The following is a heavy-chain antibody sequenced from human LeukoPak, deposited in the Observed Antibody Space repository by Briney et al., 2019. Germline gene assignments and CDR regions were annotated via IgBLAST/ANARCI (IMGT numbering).Heavy chain of an antibody. CDR1: GYTFTSYY. CDR2: INPSGGST. D-gene: IGHD5-18*01. CDR3: ARAMGYMGYSYEQFGMDV. J-gene: IGHJ6*02. V-gene: IGHV1-46*01. Sequence: ASVKVSCKASGYTFTSYYMHWVRQAPGQGLEWMGIINPSGGSTSYAQKFQGRVTVTRDTSTSTVYTELSSLRSEDTAVYYCARAMGYMGYSYEQFGMDVWGQGTTVTVSS.